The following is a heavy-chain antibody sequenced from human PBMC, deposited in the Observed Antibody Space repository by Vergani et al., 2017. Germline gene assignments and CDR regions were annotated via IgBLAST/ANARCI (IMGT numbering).Heavy chain of an antibody. CDR1: GGSFSGYY. CDR2: INHSGST. D-gene: IGHD2-2*02. CDR3: ARGRYCSSTSCYKDAFDI. V-gene: IGHV4-34*01. Sequence: QVQLQQWGAGLLKPSETLSLTCAVYGGSFSGYYWSWIRQPPGKGLEWSGEINHSGSTNYNPSLKSRVTISVDTSKNQFSLKLSSVTAADTAVYYCARGRYCSSTSCYKDAFDIWGQGTMVTVSS. J-gene: IGHJ3*02.